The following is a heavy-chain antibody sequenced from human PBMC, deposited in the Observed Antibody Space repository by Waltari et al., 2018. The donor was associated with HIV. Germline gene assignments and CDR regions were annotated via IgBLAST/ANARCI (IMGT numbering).Heavy chain of an antibody. J-gene: IGHJ2*01. CDR3: ARDRYDGLGYFDL. V-gene: IGHV3-53*04. D-gene: IGHD3-16*01. Sequence: EVQLVESGGGLVQPGGSLRLSCAASGFSVSSAYMTWVRQAPGKGLEWVSVIYSGGSAYYADSVKGRFTISRHSPKNTLYLQMNSLRAEDTALYYCARDRYDGLGYFDLWGRGTLVTVSS. CDR1: GFSVSSAY. CDR2: IYSGGSA.